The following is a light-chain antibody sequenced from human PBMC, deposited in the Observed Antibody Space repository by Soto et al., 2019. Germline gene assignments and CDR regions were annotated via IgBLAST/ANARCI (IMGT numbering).Light chain of an antibody. V-gene: IGLV1-40*01. CDR2: GNS. Sequence: QSVLTQPPSVSGAPGQRVTISCTGSSSNIGAGYDVHWYQQLPGTAPKVVIFGNSNRPSGVPDRFSGSKSGTSASLAITGLQAEDEADYYCQSYDRSLSGWVFGGRTKVTVL. CDR1: SSNIGAGYD. CDR3: QSYDRSLSGWV. J-gene: IGLJ3*02.